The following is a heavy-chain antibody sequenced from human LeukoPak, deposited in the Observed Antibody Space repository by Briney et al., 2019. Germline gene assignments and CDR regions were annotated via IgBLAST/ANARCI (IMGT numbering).Heavy chain of an antibody. V-gene: IGHV3-23*01. CDR2: ISGSGIST. J-gene: IGHJ4*02. CDR3: ARAQYSDILTGPSDY. CDR1: GFSASSYA. D-gene: IGHD3-9*01. Sequence: GGSLRLSCAASGFSASSYAMSWVRQAPGKGLEWVSGISGSGISTHYADSVKGRFTISRDKSKNTLYLQMNSLRVEDTAVYYCARAQYSDILTGPSDYWGQGTLVTVSS.